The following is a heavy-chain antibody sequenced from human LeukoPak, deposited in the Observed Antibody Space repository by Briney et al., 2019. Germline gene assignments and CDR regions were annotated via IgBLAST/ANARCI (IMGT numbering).Heavy chain of an antibody. Sequence: PGGSLRLSCAASGFTVSNNHMSWVRQAPGKGLEWVSVIYSGGNTYYADSVKGRFTISRDNSENTLYLQMNSLRAEDTAIYYCARGGSVTPFDYWGQGTLVTVSS. CDR3: ARGGSVTPFDY. D-gene: IGHD3-10*01. J-gene: IGHJ4*02. V-gene: IGHV3-53*01. CDR2: IYSGGNT. CDR1: GFTVSNNH.